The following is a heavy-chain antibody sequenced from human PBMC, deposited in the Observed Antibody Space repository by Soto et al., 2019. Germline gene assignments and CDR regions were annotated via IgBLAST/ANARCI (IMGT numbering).Heavy chain of an antibody. CDR3: AKVVSGGGY. D-gene: IGHD3-10*01. Sequence: EVQLLESGGGLVQPGGSLRLSCAASGFTFSSYAMSWVRQAPGKGLEWVSTVSNSGSSTYYADSVKGRFTISRDNFKNPLHLQMNSLRAEDTAVYYCAKVVSGGGYWGQGTLVTVSS. CDR2: VSNSGSST. CDR1: GFTFSSYA. V-gene: IGHV3-23*01. J-gene: IGHJ4*02.